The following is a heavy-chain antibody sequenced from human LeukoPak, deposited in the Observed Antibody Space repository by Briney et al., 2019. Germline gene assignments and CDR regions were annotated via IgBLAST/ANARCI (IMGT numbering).Heavy chain of an antibody. D-gene: IGHD6-13*01. Sequence: PSETLSLTRTVSGVSISSGGYYWSWIRQHPGKGLEWIGYIYYSGSTYYNPSLKSRVTISVDTSKNQFSLKLSSVTAADTAVYYCARGPEYSSSWYDTVDYWGQGTLVTVSS. V-gene: IGHV4-31*03. CDR2: IYYSGST. J-gene: IGHJ4*02. CDR3: ARGPEYSSSWYDTVDY. CDR1: GVSISSGGYY.